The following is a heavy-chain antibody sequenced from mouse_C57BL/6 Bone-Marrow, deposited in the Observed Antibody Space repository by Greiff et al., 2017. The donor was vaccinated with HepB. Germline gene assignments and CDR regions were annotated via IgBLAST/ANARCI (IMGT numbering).Heavy chain of an antibody. J-gene: IGHJ4*01. Sequence: EVQRVESGGGLVQPGGSLKLSCAASGFTFSDYYMYWVRQTPEKRLEWVAYISNGGGSTYYPDTVKGRFTISRDNAKNTLYLQMSRLKSEDTAMYYCARRDTVVADCYAMDYWGQGTSVTVSS. D-gene: IGHD1-1*01. CDR3: ARRDTVVADCYAMDY. CDR1: GFTFSDYY. CDR2: ISNGGGST. V-gene: IGHV5-12*01.